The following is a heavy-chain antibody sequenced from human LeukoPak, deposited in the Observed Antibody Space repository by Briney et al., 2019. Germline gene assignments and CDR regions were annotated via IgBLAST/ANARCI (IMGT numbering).Heavy chain of an antibody. CDR2: IYTSGST. Sequence: SETLSLTCTVSGGSISSYYWSWIRQPAGKGLEWIGRIYTSGSTNYNPSLKSRVTMSVDTSKNQFSLKLSSVTAADTAVYYCATLLADCGGDCSLGYYYMDVWGKGTTVTVSS. V-gene: IGHV4-4*07. D-gene: IGHD2-21*01. CDR3: ATLLADCGGDCSLGYYYMDV. J-gene: IGHJ6*03. CDR1: GGSISSYY.